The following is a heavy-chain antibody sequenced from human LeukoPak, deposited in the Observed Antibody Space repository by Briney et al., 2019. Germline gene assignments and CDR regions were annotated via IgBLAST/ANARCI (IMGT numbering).Heavy chain of an antibody. CDR3: AREIPQGMDV. CDR1: GYDFTNYY. CDR2: INGNGGTT. Sequence: ASVKVSCKASGYDFTNYYMHWVRQAPGQGLEWMGIINGNGGTTTYAQKFQGRVSMTRDTSTSTGYMELTSLRSEDTAVYYCAREIPQGMDVWGQGTTVTVSS. V-gene: IGHV1-46*01. J-gene: IGHJ6*02.